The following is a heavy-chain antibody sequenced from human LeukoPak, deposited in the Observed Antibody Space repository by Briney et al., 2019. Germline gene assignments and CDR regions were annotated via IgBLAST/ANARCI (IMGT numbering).Heavy chain of an antibody. D-gene: IGHD3-22*01. CDR1: GGSISSGGYS. CDR2: IYHSGST. Sequence: PSETLSLTCAVSGGSISSGGYSWSWIRQPPGKGLEWIGYIYHSGSTYYNPSLKSRVTISVDRSKNQFSLKLSSVTAADTAVYYCARAQYYDSSGYFYWGQGTLVTVSS. V-gene: IGHV4-30-2*01. CDR3: ARAQYYDSSGYFY. J-gene: IGHJ4*02.